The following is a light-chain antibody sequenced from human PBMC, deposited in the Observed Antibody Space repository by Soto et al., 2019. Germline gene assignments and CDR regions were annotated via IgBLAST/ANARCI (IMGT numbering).Light chain of an antibody. J-gene: IGKJ1*01. Sequence: ELVLTQSPGTLSLSPGERATLSCRVSQSVTSNYIAWYQQKPGQAPRLLIYGASSRATGIPDRFSGRGSGTDFTLTISRRAPADFAVYYCLPYGSTRRWKFGQGTKV. V-gene: IGKV3-20*01. CDR1: QSVTSNY. CDR3: LPYGSTRRWK. CDR2: GAS.